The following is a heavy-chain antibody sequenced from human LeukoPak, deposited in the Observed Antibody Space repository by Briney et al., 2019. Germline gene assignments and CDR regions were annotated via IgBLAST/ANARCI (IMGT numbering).Heavy chain of an antibody. V-gene: IGHV3-64D*09. CDR1: GFTISIYA. CDR3: VRGGQYSSSSHFDY. Sequence: GGSLRLSCSASGFTISIYAMHWVRQAPGKGLEYVSGISSKGVSTYYADSVKGRFTISRDNSKDTMFLQMSSLRAEDTAVYYCVRGGQYSSSSHFDYWGQGTLVTVSS. J-gene: IGHJ4*02. D-gene: IGHD6-6*01. CDR2: ISSKGVST.